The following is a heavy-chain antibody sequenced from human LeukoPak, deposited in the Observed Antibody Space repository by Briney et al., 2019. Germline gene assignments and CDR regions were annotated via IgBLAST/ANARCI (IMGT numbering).Heavy chain of an antibody. J-gene: IGHJ4*02. D-gene: IGHD2-8*02. CDR3: AREGDRGILVADFFDY. CDR2: INDLGGYT. Sequence: GGSLRLSCAASEFTFSDYSMAWVRQAPGKGLEWVSVINDLGGYTQYAASVKGRFTISRDNSKNTLYLQMNSLRVEDTAVYYCAREGDRGILVADFFDYWGQGTLVTVSS. V-gene: IGHV3-23*01. CDR1: EFTFSDYS.